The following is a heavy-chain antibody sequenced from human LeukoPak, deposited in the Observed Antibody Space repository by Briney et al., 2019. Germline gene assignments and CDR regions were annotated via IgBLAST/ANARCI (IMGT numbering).Heavy chain of an antibody. D-gene: IGHD1-26*01. CDR3: ARDLIGELLNGALDY. Sequence: ASVKVSCKASGYTFISYGISWVRQAPGQGLEWMGRINPNSGGTNYAQKFQGRVTMTRDTSISTAYMELSRLRSDDTAVYYCARDLIGELLNGALDYWGQGTLVTVSS. V-gene: IGHV1-2*06. CDR1: GYTFISYG. CDR2: INPNSGGT. J-gene: IGHJ4*02.